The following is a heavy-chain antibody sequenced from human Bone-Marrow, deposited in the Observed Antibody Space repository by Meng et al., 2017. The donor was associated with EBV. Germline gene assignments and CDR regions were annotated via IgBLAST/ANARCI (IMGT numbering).Heavy chain of an antibody. J-gene: IGHJ4*02. CDR1: GGSFSGYY. CDR2: INHSGST. Sequence: VQLQQWGGGRLKPSEPLSLTCAVYGGSFSGYYWSWIRQPPGKGLEWIGEINHSGSTNYNPSLKSRVTISVDTSKNQFSLKLSSVTAADTAVYYCARRGDYGDTRVSDYWGQGTLVTVSS. D-gene: IGHD4-17*01. V-gene: IGHV4-34*01. CDR3: ARRGDYGDTRVSDY.